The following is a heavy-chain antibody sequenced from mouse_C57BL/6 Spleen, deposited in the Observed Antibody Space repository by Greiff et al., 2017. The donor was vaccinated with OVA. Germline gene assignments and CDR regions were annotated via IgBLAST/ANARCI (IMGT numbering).Heavy chain of an antibody. V-gene: IGHV1-15*01. Sequence: VQRVESGAELVRPGASVTLSCKASGYTFTDYEMHWVKQTPVHGLEWIGAIDPETGGTAYNQKFKGKAILTADKSSSTAYMELRSLTSEDSAVYYCTRRGGYFDYWGQGTTLTVSS. CDR2: IDPETGGT. CDR1: GYTFTDYE. CDR3: TRRGGYFDY. J-gene: IGHJ2*01.